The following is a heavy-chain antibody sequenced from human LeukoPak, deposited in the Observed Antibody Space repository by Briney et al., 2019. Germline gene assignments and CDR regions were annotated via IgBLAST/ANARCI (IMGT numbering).Heavy chain of an antibody. J-gene: IGHJ5*02. D-gene: IGHD6-6*01. Sequence: SETLSLTCTVSGGSFSGYYCTWIRQPPGKGLEWIGEINHSGSANYNPSLKSRVTISLDTSKNQFSLKLSSVTAADTAVYYCARAYAEYSSSSRWFDPWGQGTLVTVSS. CDR1: GGSFSGYY. CDR3: ARAYAEYSSSSRWFDP. V-gene: IGHV4-34*01. CDR2: INHSGSA.